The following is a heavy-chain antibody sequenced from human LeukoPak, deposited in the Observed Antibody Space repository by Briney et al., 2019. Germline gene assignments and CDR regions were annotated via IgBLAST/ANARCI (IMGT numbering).Heavy chain of an antibody. Sequence: ASVKVSCKVSGYTLTELSMHWVRQAPGKGLEWMGGFDPEDGETIYAQKFQGRVTMTEDTSTDTAYMGLSSLRSEDTAVYYCATAAGYPPADYSSGRYDYWGQGTLVTVSS. CDR3: ATAAGYPPADYSSGRYDY. D-gene: IGHD6-19*01. CDR1: GYTLTELS. V-gene: IGHV1-24*01. J-gene: IGHJ4*02. CDR2: FDPEDGET.